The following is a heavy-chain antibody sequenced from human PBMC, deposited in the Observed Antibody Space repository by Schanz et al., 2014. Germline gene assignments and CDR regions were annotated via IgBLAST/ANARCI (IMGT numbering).Heavy chain of an antibody. CDR1: GYSFTEYF. D-gene: IGHD5-12*01. Sequence: QVQLVQSGPAVKKPGASMKVSCLASGYSFTEYFLHWVRQAPGQGLEWMGWINPNSGETNYEQKFKGRVTLTSETSISTAFMELSALTSDDTATDFCARARYTGYDCSGYWGQGTLLIVSS. V-gene: IGHV1-2*02. CDR3: ARARYTGYDCSGY. J-gene: IGHJ4*02. CDR2: INPNSGET.